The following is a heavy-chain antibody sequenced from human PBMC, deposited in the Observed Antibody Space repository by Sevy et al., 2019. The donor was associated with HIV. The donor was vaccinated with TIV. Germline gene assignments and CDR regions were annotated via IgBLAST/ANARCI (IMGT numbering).Heavy chain of an antibody. Sequence: GGSLRLSCAASGFTFADYGMSWVRQAPGKGLEWVSGINWNGGSTGYADSVKGRFTISRDNAKNSLYLQMNSLRAEDTALYYCAGAPYTAMVQYYFDYWGQGTLVTVSS. D-gene: IGHD5-18*01. V-gene: IGHV3-20*04. CDR1: GFTFADYG. CDR3: AGAPYTAMVQYYFDY. J-gene: IGHJ4*02. CDR2: INWNGGST.